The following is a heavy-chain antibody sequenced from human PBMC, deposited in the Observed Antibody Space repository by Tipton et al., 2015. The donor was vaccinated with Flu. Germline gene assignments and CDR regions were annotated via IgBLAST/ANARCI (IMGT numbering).Heavy chain of an antibody. J-gene: IGHJ4*02. CDR1: GFTFSGYG. CDR2: IRHDESDK. Sequence: SLRPSCAASGFTFSGYGMHWVRQAPGKGLEWVAFIRHDESDKYYADSVKGRFTISRDNSKNALYLLINSLRAEDTAVYYCAKEGLERQLYWGQGTLVTVSS. CDR3: AKEGLERQLY. V-gene: IGHV3-30*02. D-gene: IGHD1-1*01.